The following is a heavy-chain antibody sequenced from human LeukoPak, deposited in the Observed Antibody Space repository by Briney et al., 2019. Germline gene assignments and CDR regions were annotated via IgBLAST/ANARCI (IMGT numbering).Heavy chain of an antibody. CDR3: ARDTYYYDSSGYYMGLGYYYYYGMDV. CDR1: GYTFTSYD. Sequence: GASVKVSCKASGYTFTSYDINWVRQATGQGLEWMGWVNPNSGNTGYAQKFQGRVTMTRNTSISTAYMELSSLRSEDTAVYYCARDTYYYDSSGYYMGLGYYYYYGMDVWGQGTTVTVSS. CDR2: VNPNSGNT. J-gene: IGHJ6*02. V-gene: IGHV1-8*01. D-gene: IGHD3-22*01.